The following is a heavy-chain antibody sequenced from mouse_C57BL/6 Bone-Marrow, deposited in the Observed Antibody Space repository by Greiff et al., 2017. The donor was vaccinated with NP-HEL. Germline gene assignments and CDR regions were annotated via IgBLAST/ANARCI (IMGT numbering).Heavy chain of an antibody. CDR3: ARRGYYYGSSYEGDY. J-gene: IGHJ4*01. D-gene: IGHD1-1*01. Sequence: EVKLVESVAELVRPGASVKLSCTASGFNIKNTYMHWVKQRPEQGLEWIGRIDPANGNTKYAPKFQGKATITADTSSNTAYLQLNSLTSEDTAIYYCARRGYYYGSSYEGDYWGQGTSVTVSS. CDR2: IDPANGNT. CDR1: GFNIKNTY. V-gene: IGHV14-3*01.